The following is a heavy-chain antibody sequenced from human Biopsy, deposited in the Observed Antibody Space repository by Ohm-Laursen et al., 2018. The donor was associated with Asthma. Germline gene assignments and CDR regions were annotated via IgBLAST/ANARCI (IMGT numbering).Heavy chain of an antibody. D-gene: IGHD3-9*01. CDR3: ARTYYDFLTGQVKDAFGI. V-gene: IGHV1-3*01. J-gene: IGHJ3*02. CDR1: GYTFIHFA. Sequence: SVKVSCNASGYTFIHFAIHWVRQAPGQRLEWMGWINAGDGNTKYSQKFQGRVSITRDTSASTAYMELTSLRSEDTAAYYCARTYYDFLTGQVKDAFGIWGQGTMVTVSS. CDR2: INAGDGNT.